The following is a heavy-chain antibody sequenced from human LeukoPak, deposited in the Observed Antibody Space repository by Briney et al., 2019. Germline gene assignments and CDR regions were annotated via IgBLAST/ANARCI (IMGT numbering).Heavy chain of an antibody. CDR2: ISSGSSYI. J-gene: IGHJ4*02. D-gene: IGHD2-2*01. CDR1: GFTFSTYT. CDR3: ARDACSSTSYFRDY. Sequence: GGSLRLSCAASGFTFSTYTMNWVRKAPGKGLEWVSSISSGSSYISYADSLKGRFNISRDNPKNSLYLQINSLRAEDTAVYYCARDACSSTSYFRDYWGQGTRVTVSS. V-gene: IGHV3-21*01.